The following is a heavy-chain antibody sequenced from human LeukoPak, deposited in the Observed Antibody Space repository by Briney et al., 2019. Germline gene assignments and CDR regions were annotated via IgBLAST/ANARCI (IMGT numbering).Heavy chain of an antibody. Sequence: GGSLRLSCAASGFTFSGSAMHWVRQASGEGLEWVGRIRSKANSYATAYAASVKGRFSISRDDSKDTAYLQMNSLKTEDTAVYYCTSQGSSGSLDYWGQGTLATVSS. CDR2: IRSKANSYAT. CDR3: TSQGSSGSLDY. CDR1: GFTFSGSA. J-gene: IGHJ4*02. V-gene: IGHV3-73*01. D-gene: IGHD1-26*01.